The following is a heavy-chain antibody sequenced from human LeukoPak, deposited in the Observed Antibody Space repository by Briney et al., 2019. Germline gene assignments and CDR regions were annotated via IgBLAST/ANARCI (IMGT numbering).Heavy chain of an antibody. CDR2: ISYDGSNK. D-gene: IGHD2-2*01. V-gene: IGHV3-30-3*01. CDR3: ARPSSDRGYCSSTSCYVHYFDY. J-gene: IGHJ4*02. CDR1: GFTFSSYA. Sequence: GGSLRLSCAASGFTFSSYAMHWVRQAPGKGLEWVAVISYDGSNKYYADSVKGRFTIARDNSKNTLYLQMNSLRAEDTAVYYCARPSSDRGYCSSTSCYVHYFDYWGQGTLVTVSS.